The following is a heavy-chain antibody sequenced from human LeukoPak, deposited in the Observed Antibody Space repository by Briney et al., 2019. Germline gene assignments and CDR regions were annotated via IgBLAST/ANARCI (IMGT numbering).Heavy chain of an antibody. Sequence: SVKVSCKASGGTFSSYAISWVRQAPGQGLEWMGGIIPILGTANYAQKFQGRVTITADESTSTAYMELSSLRSEDTAVYYCARAYDFWSGYYISAFDIWGQGTMVTVSS. CDR1: GGTFSSYA. CDR3: ARAYDFWSGYYISAFDI. D-gene: IGHD3-3*01. V-gene: IGHV1-69*13. CDR2: IIPILGTA. J-gene: IGHJ3*02.